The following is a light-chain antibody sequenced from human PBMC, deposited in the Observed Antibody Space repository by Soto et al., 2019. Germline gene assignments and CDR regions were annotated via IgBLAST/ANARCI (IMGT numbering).Light chain of an antibody. CDR3: TSYPRTSSTTYV. CDR1: SSDVGGYNY. Sequence: QSVLTQPASVSGSPGQSITISCTGTSSDVGGYNYVSWYQQHPGKAPKLMIYDVSNRPSGVSNRFSGSKSGNTASLTISGLQAEDEADYYCTSYPRTSSTTYVFGTGTKVTVL. J-gene: IGLJ1*01. CDR2: DVS. V-gene: IGLV2-14*01.